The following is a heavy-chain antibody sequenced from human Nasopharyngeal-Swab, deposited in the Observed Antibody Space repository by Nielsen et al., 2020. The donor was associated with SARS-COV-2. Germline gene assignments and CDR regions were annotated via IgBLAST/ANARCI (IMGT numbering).Heavy chain of an antibody. D-gene: IGHD1-26*01. CDR3: AKGDSGSDVGYFDY. CDR2: ISGSGGST. J-gene: IGHJ4*02. CDR1: GFTFSSYA. Sequence: GESLKISCAASGFTFSSYAMSWVRQAPGKGLEWVSAISGSGGSTYYADSVKGRFTISRDNSKNTLYLQMNSLRAEDTAVYYCAKGDSGSDVGYFDYWGQGTLVTVSS. V-gene: IGHV3-23*01.